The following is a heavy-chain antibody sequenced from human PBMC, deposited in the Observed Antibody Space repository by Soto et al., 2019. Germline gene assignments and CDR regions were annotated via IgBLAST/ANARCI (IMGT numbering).Heavy chain of an antibody. CDR1: GFSLSTSGVA. CDR3: AHSLPCHGGSCDFPPPCPIFDS. Sequence: QITLKESGPTLVKPTQTLTLTCTFSGFSLSTSGVAVGWIRQPPGKALEWLALLYWDDDKRYSPSLKSRLTITEDTSKIHVVLTMPNMDPLDTATYYSAHSLPCHGGSCDFPPPCPIFDSWGQGTLVTVSS. J-gene: IGHJ4*02. D-gene: IGHD2-15*01. CDR2: LYWDDDK. V-gene: IGHV2-5*02.